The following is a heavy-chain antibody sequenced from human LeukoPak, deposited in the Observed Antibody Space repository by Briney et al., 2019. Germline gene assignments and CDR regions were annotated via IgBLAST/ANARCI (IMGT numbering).Heavy chain of an antibody. J-gene: IGHJ3*02. D-gene: IGHD2-15*01. CDR2: INPTTGDT. CDR1: GYTFTSYY. Sequence: GASVNVSCKASGYTFTSYYMHWLRQAPGQGLEGMGIINPTTGDTTYAQKFQGRLTMTRDMSTSTVYMELSSLTSEDTAVFSCARYGFSAVWQGGWPAFDIWGQGTVVTVSS. V-gene: IGHV1-46*01. CDR3: ARYGFSAVWQGGWPAFDI.